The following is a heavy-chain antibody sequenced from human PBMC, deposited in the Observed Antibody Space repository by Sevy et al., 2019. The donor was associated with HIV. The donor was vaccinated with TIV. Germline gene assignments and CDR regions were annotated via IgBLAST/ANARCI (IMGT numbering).Heavy chain of an antibody. CDR3: AADPLGSSGSYFDY. D-gene: IGHD3-22*01. CDR1: GFTFSSSA. CDR2: IVVGSDNR. J-gene: IGHJ4*02. Sequence: ASVKVSCKASGFTFSSSAVQWVRQARGQRLEWIGWIVVGSDNRNYAQKFQERVTITRDMSTSTGYMELSSLRFEDTAVYYCAADPLGSSGSYFDYWGQGTLVTVSS. V-gene: IGHV1-58*01.